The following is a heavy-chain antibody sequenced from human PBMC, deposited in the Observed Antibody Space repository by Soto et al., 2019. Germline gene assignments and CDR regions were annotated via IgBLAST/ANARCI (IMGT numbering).Heavy chain of an antibody. CDR1: GGSTSSYY. CDR3: ARGVLVTIDY. J-gene: IGHJ4*02. CDR2: NYYSGST. D-gene: IGHD2-21*02. Sequence: SETLSLTCTVSGGSTSSYYWSWIRQPPGKGLEWIGYNYYSGSTNYNPSLKSRVTISVDTSKNQFSLKLSSVTAADTAVYYCARGVLVTIDYWGQGTLVTVSS. V-gene: IGHV4-59*01.